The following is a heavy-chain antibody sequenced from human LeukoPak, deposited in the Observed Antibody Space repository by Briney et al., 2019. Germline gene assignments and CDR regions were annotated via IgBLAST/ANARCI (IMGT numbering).Heavy chain of an antibody. V-gene: IGHV1-2*02. CDR3: ARDRGALPYYFDY. CDR1: GYTFTGYY. Sequence: GASVKVSCKASGYTFTGYYMHWVRQAPGQGLEWMGWINPNSGGTNYAQKLQGRVTMTTDTSTSTAYMELRSLRSDDTAVYYCARDRGALPYYFDYWGQGTLVTVSS. J-gene: IGHJ4*02. CDR2: INPNSGGT. D-gene: IGHD1-26*01.